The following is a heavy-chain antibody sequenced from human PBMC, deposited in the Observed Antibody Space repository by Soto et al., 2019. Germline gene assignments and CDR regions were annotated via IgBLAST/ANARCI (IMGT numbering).Heavy chain of an antibody. V-gene: IGHV3-23*01. CDR3: AKDRDGYNYGRNWFDP. CDR1: GFTFSSYA. D-gene: IGHD5-12*01. J-gene: IGHJ5*02. Sequence: GGSLRLSCAASGFTFSSYAMSWVRQAPGKGLEWVSAISGSGGSTYYADSVKGRFTISRDNSKNTLYLQMNSLRAEDTAVYYCAKDRDGYNYGRNWFDPWGQGTLVTVSS. CDR2: ISGSGGST.